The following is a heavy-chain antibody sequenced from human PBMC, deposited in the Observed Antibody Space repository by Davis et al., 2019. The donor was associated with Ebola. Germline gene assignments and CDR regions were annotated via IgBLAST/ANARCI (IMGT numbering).Heavy chain of an antibody. V-gene: IGHV1-8*01. CDR2: MNPNSGNT. D-gene: IGHD3-3*01. J-gene: IGHJ6*02. CDR1: GYTFTYYD. CDR3: ARWGITIFGAVNLYYYYGMDV. Sequence: AASVKVSCKASGYTFTYYDLNWVRQATGQGLEWMGWMNPNSGNTGYAQKFQGRVTMTRNTSISTAYMELSSLRSEDTAVYYCARWGITIFGAVNLYYYYGMDVWGQGTTVTVSS.